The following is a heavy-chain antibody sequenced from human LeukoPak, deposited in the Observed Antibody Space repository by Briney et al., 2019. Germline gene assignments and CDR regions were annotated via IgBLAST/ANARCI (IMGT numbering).Heavy chain of an antibody. CDR2: ISSSGDRT. CDR1: GFTFSSYA. V-gene: IGHV3-23*01. J-gene: IGHJ4*02. Sequence: GGSLRLSCAASGFTFSSYAMSWVRQAPGKGLEWVSSISSSGDRTFYADSVKDRFTISRDNSENTLYLQMSRLRAEDTAVYYCAKDRPNYHESNGHYYRPNGDYWGQGTLITVSS. CDR3: AKDRPNYHESNGHYYRPNGDY. D-gene: IGHD3-22*01.